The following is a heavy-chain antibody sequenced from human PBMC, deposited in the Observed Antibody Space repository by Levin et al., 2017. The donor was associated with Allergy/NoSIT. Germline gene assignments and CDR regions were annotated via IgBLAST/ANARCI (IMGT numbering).Heavy chain of an antibody. V-gene: IGHV4-59*01. J-gene: IGHJ4*02. CDR2: IYYSGST. Sequence: SQTLSLTCTVSGGSISSYYWSWLRQPPGKGLEWIGYIYYSGSTNYNPSLKSRVTISVDTSKNQFSLKLSSVTAADTAVYYCARVNILTGYYNRGEPDYWGQGTLVTVSS. CDR1: GGSISSYY. D-gene: IGHD3-9*01. CDR3: ARVNILTGYYNRGEPDY.